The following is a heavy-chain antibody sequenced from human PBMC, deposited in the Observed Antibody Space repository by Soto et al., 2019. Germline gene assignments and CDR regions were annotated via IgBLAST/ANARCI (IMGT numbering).Heavy chain of an antibody. D-gene: IGHD2-15*01. CDR2: ITWNSGKI. V-gene: IGHV3-9*01. CDR1: RFTFDDYS. J-gene: IGHJ4*01. CDR3: VKDSYADFHRVLSTAEYFFDY. Sequence: LXLSCTASRFTFDDYSMHWVRQGPWRGLEWVSGITWNSGKIAYADSVKGRFTIARDDDNNSLYLQMNSLRPEDTALYYCVKDSYADFHRVLSTAEYFFDYWGHGTLVTVSS.